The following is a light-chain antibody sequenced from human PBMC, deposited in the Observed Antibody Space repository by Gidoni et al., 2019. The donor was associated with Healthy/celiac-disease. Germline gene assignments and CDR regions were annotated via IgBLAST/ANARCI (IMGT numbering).Light chain of an antibody. CDR3: QQLNSYPPWT. CDR1: QGISSY. Sequence: DIRFTQSPSFLSASVGGRVNIPCRASQGISSYLALYQQKPGKAPKLLIYAASTLQSGVPSRFSGSGSGTEFTLTISSLQPEDFATYYCQQLNSYPPWTFXQXTKVEIK. V-gene: IGKV1-9*01. CDR2: AAS. J-gene: IGKJ1*01.